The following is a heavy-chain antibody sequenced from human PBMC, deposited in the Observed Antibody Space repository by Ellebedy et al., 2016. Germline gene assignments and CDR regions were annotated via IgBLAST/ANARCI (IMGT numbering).Heavy chain of an antibody. V-gene: IGHV3-48*02. D-gene: IGHD3-3*01. Sequence: GGSLRLSCAASGFTFSSYSMNWVRQAPGKGLEWVSYISSSSSTIYYADSVKGRFTISRDNAKNSLYLQMNSLRDEDTAVYYCARARFLEWTLDYYYGMDVWGQGTTVTVSS. J-gene: IGHJ6*02. CDR2: ISSSSSTI. CDR1: GFTFSSYS. CDR3: ARARFLEWTLDYYYGMDV.